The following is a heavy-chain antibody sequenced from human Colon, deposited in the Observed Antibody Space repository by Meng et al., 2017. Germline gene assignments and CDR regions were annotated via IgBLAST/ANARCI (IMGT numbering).Heavy chain of an antibody. CDR3: ARGVEDYFDSSGFAWYFDS. V-gene: IGHV4-30-2*01. D-gene: IGHD3-22*01. J-gene: IGHJ4*02. Sequence: QLQLQESGPGLVKPSQTLSLTCAVSGGSINSGGFSWSWIRQPPGKGLEWIGYILNSGTPYYNPSLQSRGTISVDTSKNQVSLKLRSVTAADTAVYYCARGVEDYFDSSGFAWYFDSWGQGTLVTVSS. CDR1: GGSINSGGFS. CDR2: ILNSGTP.